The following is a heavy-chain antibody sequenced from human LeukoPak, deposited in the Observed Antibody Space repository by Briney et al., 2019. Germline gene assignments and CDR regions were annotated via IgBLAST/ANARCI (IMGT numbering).Heavy chain of an antibody. CDR1: GFTVSSNY. Sequence: GGSLRLSCAASGFTVSSNYMSWVRQAPGKGLEWVSVIFSGGSTYYADSVKGRFTISRDNSKNTLYLQMNSLRAEDTAVYYCATPAGSDYYDYWGQGTLVTVSS. CDR3: ATPAGSDYYDY. J-gene: IGHJ4*02. D-gene: IGHD2-15*01. V-gene: IGHV3-53*01. CDR2: IFSGGST.